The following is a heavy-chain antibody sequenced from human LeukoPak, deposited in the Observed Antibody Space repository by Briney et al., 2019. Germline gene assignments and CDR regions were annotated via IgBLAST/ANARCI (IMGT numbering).Heavy chain of an antibody. CDR1: GYTFTGYY. J-gene: IGHJ3*02. CDR3: ARVWGARYCGSGGSCYSLRKQDAFDI. CDR2: INPNSGGT. Sequence: ASVKVSCKASGYTFTGYYMHWVRQAPGQGLEWMGWINPNSGGTNYAQKFQGRVTMTRDTSISTAYMELSRLRSDDTAVYYCARVWGARYCGSGGSCYSLRKQDAFDIWGQGTMVTVSS. D-gene: IGHD2-15*01. V-gene: IGHV1-2*02.